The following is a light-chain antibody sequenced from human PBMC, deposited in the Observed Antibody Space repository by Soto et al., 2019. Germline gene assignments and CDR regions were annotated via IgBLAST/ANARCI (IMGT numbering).Light chain of an antibody. J-gene: IGLJ1*01. Sequence: QSVLTQPRSVSGSPGQSVTISCTGTSSDVGGYNYVSWYQQHPGKAPKLMIYDVTTRPSGVPDRFSGSKSGNTASLTISGLQAEDEADYYCPSLEGSSIVFGTETKAT. V-gene: IGLV2-11*01. CDR2: DVT. CDR3: PSLEGSSIV. CDR1: SSDVGGYNY.